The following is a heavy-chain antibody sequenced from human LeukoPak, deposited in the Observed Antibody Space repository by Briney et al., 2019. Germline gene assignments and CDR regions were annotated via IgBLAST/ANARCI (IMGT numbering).Heavy chain of an antibody. Sequence: ASVKVSCKASGYTFTSYDINWVRQATGQGLEWMGWINPKSGNTGYAQKFQGRVTITRNTSISTAYMELSSLRSEDTAVYYCARGIGPSHNPHDYGYYYYYYMDVWGKGTTVTVSS. CDR1: GYTFTSYD. D-gene: IGHD4-17*01. V-gene: IGHV1-8*03. CDR2: INPKSGNT. CDR3: ARGIGPSHNPHDYGYYYYYYMDV. J-gene: IGHJ6*03.